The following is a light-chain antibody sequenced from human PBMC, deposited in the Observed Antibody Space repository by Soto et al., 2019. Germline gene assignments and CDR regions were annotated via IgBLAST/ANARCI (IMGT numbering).Light chain of an antibody. V-gene: IGKV1-5*02. CDR2: DAS. CDR3: QQYSVYWT. CDR1: QSVSTR. Sequence: DIQMTQSPSSLSASVGDRVTIICRASQSVSTRLAWYQQKPGKAPKVLIYDASSWAGGVPSRFTGSGSGTEFTLTINSLQPGDFATYYCQQYSVYWTFGQGTKVEIK. J-gene: IGKJ1*01.